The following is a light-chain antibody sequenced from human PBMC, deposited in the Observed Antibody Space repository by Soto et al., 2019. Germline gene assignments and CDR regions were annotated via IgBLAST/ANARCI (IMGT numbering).Light chain of an antibody. J-gene: IGKJ1*01. CDR3: QQYGSSPPT. CDR1: QSVSSSY. V-gene: IGKV3-20*01. CDR2: GAS. Sequence: EIVLTQSPGTLSLSPGERATLSCRASQSVSSSYLAWYQRKPGQAPRLLIYGASSRATDLPIRFSGSGSGTVFTLTITRLEPEDLAVYYCQQYGSSPPTFGQGTKVEIK.